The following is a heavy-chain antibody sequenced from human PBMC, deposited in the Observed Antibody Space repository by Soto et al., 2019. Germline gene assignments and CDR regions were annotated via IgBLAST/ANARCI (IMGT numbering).Heavy chain of an antibody. CDR3: ARTSAGARPQGAAVGTIEYYFALEV. V-gene: IGHV1-18*01. D-gene: IGHD6-13*01. CDR1: GYNFTHYG. J-gene: IGHJ6*02. CDR2: ISAYNGNT. Sequence: QVQLVQSGAEVKKPGASVKVSCKTSGYNFTHYGISWVRQAPGQGLEWMGWISAYNGNTNYAQKVQGRVTMTTDTSTSTVYMELRSLRSDETAVYYCARTSAGARPQGAAVGTIEYYFALEVWGQGTTVTVTS.